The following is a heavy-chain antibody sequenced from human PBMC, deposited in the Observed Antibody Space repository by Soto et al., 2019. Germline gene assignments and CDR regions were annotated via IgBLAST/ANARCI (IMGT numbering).Heavy chain of an antibody. J-gene: IGHJ6*02. Sequence: PSETLSLTCTVSGGSISSYYWSWIRQPPGKGLEWIGYIYYSGSTNYSPSLKSRVTISVDTSKNQFSLKLSSVTAADTAVYYCARGDYYGDYNYYYYYGMDVWGQGTTVTVSS. D-gene: IGHD4-17*01. CDR3: ARGDYYGDYNYYYYYGMDV. CDR1: GGSISSYY. CDR2: IYYSGST. V-gene: IGHV4-59*08.